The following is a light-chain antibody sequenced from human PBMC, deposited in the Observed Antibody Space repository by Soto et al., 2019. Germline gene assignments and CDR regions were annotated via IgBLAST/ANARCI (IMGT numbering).Light chain of an antibody. CDR3: ATWDASLNGTV. CDR2: KNS. CDR1: RSNIGSNS. J-gene: IGLJ2*01. Sequence: QSVLTQPPSASGTPGQRVVISCSGSRSNIGSNSVNWYQQLPGTAPKLLICKNSLRPSGVPDRFSGSKSGTSASLAISGLQSEDEADYYCATWDASLNGTVFGGGTKLTVL. V-gene: IGLV1-44*01.